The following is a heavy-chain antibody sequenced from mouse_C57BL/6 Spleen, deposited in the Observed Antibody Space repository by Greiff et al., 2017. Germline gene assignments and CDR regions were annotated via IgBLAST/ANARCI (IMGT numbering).Heavy chain of an antibody. CDR2: IDPSDSYT. CDR3: ARSGVYAMDY. D-gene: IGHD4-1*01. V-gene: IGHV1-69*01. CDR1: GYTFTSYW. J-gene: IGHJ4*01. Sequence: VQLQQPGAELVMPGASVKLSCKASGYTFTSYWMPWVKQRPGQGLEWIGEIDPSDSYTNYNQKFKGKSTLTVDKSSSTAYMQLSSLTSEDSAVYYCARSGVYAMDYWGQGTSVTVSS.